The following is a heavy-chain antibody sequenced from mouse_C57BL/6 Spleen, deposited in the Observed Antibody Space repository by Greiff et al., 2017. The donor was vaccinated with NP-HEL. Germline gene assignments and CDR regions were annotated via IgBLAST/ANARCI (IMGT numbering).Heavy chain of an antibody. V-gene: IGHV2-2*01. CDR2: IWSGGST. CDR3: ASITTGVVPYAMDY. D-gene: IGHD1-1*01. CDR1: GFSLTSYG. Sequence: VQLQQSGPGLVQPSQSLSITCTVSGFSLTSYGVHWVRQSPGKGLEWLGVIWSGGSTDYNAAFISRLSISKDNSKSQVFFKMNSLQADDTAIYYCASITTGVVPYAMDYWGQGTSVTVSS. J-gene: IGHJ4*01.